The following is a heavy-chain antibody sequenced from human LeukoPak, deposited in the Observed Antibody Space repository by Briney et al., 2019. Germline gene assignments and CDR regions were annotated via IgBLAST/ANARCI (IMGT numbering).Heavy chain of an antibody. CDR3: AKSSYYDSSGYYREYYFDY. CDR2: ISGGGGST. J-gene: IGHJ4*02. D-gene: IGHD3-22*01. V-gene: IGHV3-23*01. CDR1: GFTFSSYA. Sequence: GGSLRLSCAASGFTFSSYAMSWVRQAPGKGLEWVSAISGGGGSTHYADSVKGRFTISRDNSKDTLYLQMSSLRAGDTAVYYCAKSSYYDSSGYYREYYFDYWGQGTLVTVSS.